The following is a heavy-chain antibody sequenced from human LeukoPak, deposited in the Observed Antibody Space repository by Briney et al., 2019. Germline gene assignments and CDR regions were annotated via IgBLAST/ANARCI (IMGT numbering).Heavy chain of an antibody. D-gene: IGHD6-19*01. CDR1: GGSIRSGSFY. V-gene: IGHV4-61*02. Sequence: SETLSLTCTVSGGSIRSGSFYWSWIRQPAGKELEWMGRIYISGSTNYNPSLKSRVSISVDTSKNQFSLKLNSVTAADTAVYYCARAAGYSSGWYVLWGQGTLVTVSS. J-gene: IGHJ4*02. CDR2: IYISGST. CDR3: ARAAGYSSGWYVL.